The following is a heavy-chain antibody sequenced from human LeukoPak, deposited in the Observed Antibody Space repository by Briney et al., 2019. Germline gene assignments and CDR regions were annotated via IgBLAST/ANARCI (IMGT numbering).Heavy chain of an antibody. Sequence: SQTLSLTCTVSGGSISSRNYYWSWIRQPAGKGLEWIGRIYTSGSTNYNTSLKSRVTISVDTSKNQFSLKLSSVTAADTAVYYCARGDSDSSAYSRGYFQHWGQGTLVIVSS. J-gene: IGHJ1*01. D-gene: IGHD3-22*01. CDR2: IYTSGST. CDR1: GGSISSRNYY. V-gene: IGHV4-61*02. CDR3: ARGDSDSSAYSRGYFQH.